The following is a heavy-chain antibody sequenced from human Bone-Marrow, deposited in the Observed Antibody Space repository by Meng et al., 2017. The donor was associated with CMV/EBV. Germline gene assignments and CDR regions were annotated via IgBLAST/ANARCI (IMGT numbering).Heavy chain of an antibody. D-gene: IGHD3-3*01. Sequence: GGSLRLSCTASGLTFSDSTIHWVRQASGKGLEWVGRIGRRAASYATGYAESVKGRFSISREDSENTAQLQMDSLKTEDTAVYYCSTSDRTLRATDYGMDVWGQGTTVNVSS. CDR1: GLTFSDST. CDR3: STSDRTLRATDYGMDV. V-gene: IGHV3-73*01. J-gene: IGHJ6*02. CDR2: IGRRAASYAT.